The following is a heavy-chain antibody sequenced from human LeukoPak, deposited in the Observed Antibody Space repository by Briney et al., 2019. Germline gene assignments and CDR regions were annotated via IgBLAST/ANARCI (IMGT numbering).Heavy chain of an antibody. CDR3: ARDDADSAYADGDY. Sequence: GASVKVSCKASGGIFSSYTISWVRQAPGQGLEWMGRIIPLLGIANYAQKFQGRLTIIADKSTSTAYMELSSLRSEDTAVYYCARDDADSAYADGDYWGQGTLVTVSS. CDR2: IIPLLGIA. CDR1: GGIFSSYT. J-gene: IGHJ4*02. D-gene: IGHD5-12*01. V-gene: IGHV1-69*04.